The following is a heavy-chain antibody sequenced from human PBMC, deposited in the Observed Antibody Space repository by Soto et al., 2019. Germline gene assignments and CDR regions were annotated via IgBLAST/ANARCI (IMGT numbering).Heavy chain of an antibody. V-gene: IGHV5-51*01. Sequence: PGESLKISCKGSGYSFTSYWIGWVRQMPGKGLEWMGIIYPGDSDTRYSPSFQGQVTISADKSISTAYLQWSSLKASDTAMYYCALSGCSSTSCHSPYYYYGMDVWGQGTTVTVSS. D-gene: IGHD2-2*01. CDR1: GYSFTSYW. CDR2: IYPGDSDT. J-gene: IGHJ6*02. CDR3: ALSGCSSTSCHSPYYYYGMDV.